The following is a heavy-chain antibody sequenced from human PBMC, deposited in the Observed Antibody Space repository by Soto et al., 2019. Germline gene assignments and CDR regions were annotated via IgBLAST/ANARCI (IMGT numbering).Heavy chain of an antibody. CDR1: GFKFSSYD. CDR3: AKPIVAAGYYGMDV. V-gene: IGHV3-30*18. J-gene: IGHJ6*02. CDR2: ISFDGSKK. Sequence: QVQLVESGGGVVQPGRSLRLSCAASGFKFSSYDMHWVRQAPGKGLEWVAIISFDGSKKYYGDSVKGRFTISRDNSKNRMYLQMNSLRGDDTVVYYCAKPIVAAGYYGMDVWGQETTVTVSS. D-gene: IGHD6-13*01.